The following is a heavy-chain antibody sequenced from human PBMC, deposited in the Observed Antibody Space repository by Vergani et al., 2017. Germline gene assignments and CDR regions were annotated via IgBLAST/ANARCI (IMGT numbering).Heavy chain of an antibody. Sequence: QVQLQESGPGLVKPSETLSLTCAVYGGSFSGYYWSWIRQPPGKGLEWIGEINHSGSTNYNPSLKSRVTISVDTSKNQFSLKLSSVTAADTAVYYCARGRTYYDILTGYFYYYYMDVWGKGTTVTVSS. V-gene: IGHV4-34*01. D-gene: IGHD3-9*01. CDR1: GGSFSGYY. CDR3: ARGRTYYDILTGYFYYYYMDV. CDR2: INHSGST. J-gene: IGHJ6*03.